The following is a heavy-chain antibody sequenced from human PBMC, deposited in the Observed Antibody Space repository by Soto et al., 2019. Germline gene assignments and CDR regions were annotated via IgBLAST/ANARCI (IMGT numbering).Heavy chain of an antibody. CDR1: GYTFTYYS. J-gene: IGHJ3*02. Sequence: ASVKVSCKASGYTFTYYSIHWLRQAPGQRLEWMGWINAANGNTKYSQHFQGRVTITRDTSASTAYMDLSSLRSEDTAVYYCARRNRGPSDAFDIWGQGTMVTVSS. CDR3: ARRNRGPSDAFDI. V-gene: IGHV1-3*01. CDR2: INAANGNT.